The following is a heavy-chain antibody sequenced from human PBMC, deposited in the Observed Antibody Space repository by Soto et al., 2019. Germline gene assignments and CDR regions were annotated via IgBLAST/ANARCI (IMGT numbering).Heavy chain of an antibody. Sequence: VKIACNASACPLHTYAMHLVSQDPGQRLEWMGWINAGNGHTKYSQKFHDRVTLTSNTSASTAYMELSGLRSEDTAVYYCARDSAQLRGCWFDPWGQATLVTVSS. D-gene: IGHD6-13*01. CDR3: ARDSAQLRGCWFDP. CDR1: ACPLHTYA. J-gene: IGHJ5*02. CDR2: INAGNGHT. V-gene: IGHV1-3*01.